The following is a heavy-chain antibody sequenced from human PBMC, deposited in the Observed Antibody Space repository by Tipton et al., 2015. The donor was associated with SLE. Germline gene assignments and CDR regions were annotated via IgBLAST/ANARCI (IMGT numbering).Heavy chain of an antibody. CDR2: ISGSGGST. CDR3: AKNLRGSSREWFDP. Sequence: AVSGFTFSSYAMSWVRQAPGKGLEWVSAISGSGGSTYYADSVKGRFTISRDNSKNTLYLQMNSLRAEDTAVYYCAKNLRGSSREWFDPWGQGTLVTVSS. D-gene: IGHD6-13*01. V-gene: IGHV3-23*01. J-gene: IGHJ5*02. CDR1: GFTFSSYA.